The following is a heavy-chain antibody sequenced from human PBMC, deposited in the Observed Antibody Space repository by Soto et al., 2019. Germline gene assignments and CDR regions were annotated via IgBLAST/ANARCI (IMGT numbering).Heavy chain of an antibody. CDR2: IYSGGST. J-gene: IGHJ4*02. Sequence: GGSLRLSCAASGFTVSSNYMSWVRQAPGKGLEWVSVIYSGGSTYYADSVKGRFTISRDNSKNTLYLQMNSLRAEDTAVYYCARAVRYSSSSGRPSYFASWGQGTLVPVSS. D-gene: IGHD6-6*01. CDR3: ARAVRYSSSSGRPSYFAS. V-gene: IGHV3-53*01. CDR1: GFTVSSNY.